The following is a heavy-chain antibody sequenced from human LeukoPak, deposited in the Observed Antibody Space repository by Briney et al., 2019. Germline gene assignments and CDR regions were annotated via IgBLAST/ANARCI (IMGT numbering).Heavy chain of an antibody. Sequence: GVLRLSCAASGFTFSNCGMHWVRQAPGKGLEWVAIISFDGGNKYYADSVKGRFTISRDSSKNTMYLQMNSLRGEDTAVYYCAKAAYDFWSGYSSGSMDVWGQGTTVTVSS. J-gene: IGHJ6*02. CDR3: AKAAYDFWSGYSSGSMDV. D-gene: IGHD3-3*01. CDR2: ISFDGGNK. CDR1: GFTFSNCG. V-gene: IGHV3-30*18.